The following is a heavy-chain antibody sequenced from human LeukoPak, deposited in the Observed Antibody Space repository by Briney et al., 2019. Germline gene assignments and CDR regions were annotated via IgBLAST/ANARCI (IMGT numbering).Heavy chain of an antibody. D-gene: IGHD6-13*01. CDR3: ARGFGSTWLEY. J-gene: IGHJ1*01. Sequence: GESLKISCKGSGYSFTSYWIGLVRQMPGKSLEWRGNIYPGDSDTRYSASFQGQVTISADKSLTPAYLQWSSLKASDTAMYYCARGFGSTWLEYWGQGTLVTVSS. V-gene: IGHV5-51*06. CDR1: GYSFTSYW. CDR2: IYPGDSDT.